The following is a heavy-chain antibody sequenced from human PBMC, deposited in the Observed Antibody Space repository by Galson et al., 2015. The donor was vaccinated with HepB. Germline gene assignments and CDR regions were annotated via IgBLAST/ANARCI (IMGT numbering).Heavy chain of an antibody. D-gene: IGHD3-16*02. V-gene: IGHV3-23*01. CDR1: GLTFSNYA. Sequence: SLRLSCAASGLTFSNYAMSWVRQAPGEGLEWVSVIGADSKKIFYADSVKGRFTISRDNSKNTLYLQISGLRAEDTAVYYCARGCDRHRCDETRQFDPWGQGTLVTVSP. CDR2: IGADSKKI. CDR3: ARGCDRHRCDETRQFDP. J-gene: IGHJ5*02.